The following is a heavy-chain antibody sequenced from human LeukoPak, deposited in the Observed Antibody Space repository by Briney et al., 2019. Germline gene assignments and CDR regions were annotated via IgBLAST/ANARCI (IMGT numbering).Heavy chain of an antibody. V-gene: IGHV4-59*08. Sequence: SETLSLTCTVSGGSISGYYWSWIRQPPGKGLEWIGYIYYSGSTNYNPSLKSRVTISVDTSKNQSSLKLSSVTAADTAVYYCARHGSSWYYFDYWGQGTLVTVSS. CDR1: GGSISGYY. CDR2: IYYSGST. J-gene: IGHJ4*02. D-gene: IGHD6-13*01. CDR3: ARHGSSWYYFDY.